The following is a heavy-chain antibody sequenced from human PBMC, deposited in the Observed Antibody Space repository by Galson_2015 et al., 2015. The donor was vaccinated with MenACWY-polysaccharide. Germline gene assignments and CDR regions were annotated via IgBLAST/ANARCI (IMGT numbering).Heavy chain of an antibody. CDR3: ARPGYCSSTICTGHMDV. J-gene: IGHJ6*02. CDR1: GASFSNYY. Sequence: SETLSLTCAVYGASFSNYYWIWIRQAPGEGLEWIGEIDFRGRTRYNPSLRSRVTISVDTSKNQFFLHVRSVTAADTAVYFCARPGYCSSTICTGHMDVWGQGTTVTVSS. V-gene: IGHV4-34*01. CDR2: IDFRGRT. D-gene: IGHD2-2*01.